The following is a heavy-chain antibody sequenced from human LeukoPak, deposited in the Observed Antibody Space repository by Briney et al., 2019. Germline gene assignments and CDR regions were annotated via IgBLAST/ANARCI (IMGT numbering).Heavy chain of an antibody. CDR3: ARLFTRAWEYRYGMDV. V-gene: IGHV4-39*02. Sequence: SETLSLACTVSGGSIRTDGSYWAWIRQPPGKGLEWIGSIYIDGITHYNSSLQSRVTLSIDTSKNHFSLRLTSVTAADTAVFYCARLFTRAWEYRYGMDVWGQGTAVTVSS. CDR2: IYIDGIT. D-gene: IGHD1-26*01. CDR1: GGSIRTDGSY. J-gene: IGHJ6*02.